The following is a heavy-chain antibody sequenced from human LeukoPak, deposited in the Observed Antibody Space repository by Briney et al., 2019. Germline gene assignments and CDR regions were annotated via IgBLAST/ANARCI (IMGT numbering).Heavy chain of an antibody. D-gene: IGHD6-13*01. CDR1: RFTFSSYA. CDR2: ISGRGDST. Sequence: PGGSLRLSCAASRFTFSSYAMSWVRQAPGKGLEWVSTISGRGDSTYYADSVKGRFTISRDNSKNTLYLQMNSLRAEDTAVYYCAKGIIAAAGTLDYWGQGTLVTVSS. J-gene: IGHJ4*02. V-gene: IGHV3-23*01. CDR3: AKGIIAAAGTLDY.